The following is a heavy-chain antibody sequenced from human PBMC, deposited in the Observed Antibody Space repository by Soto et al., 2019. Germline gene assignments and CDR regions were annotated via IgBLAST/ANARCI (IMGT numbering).Heavy chain of an antibody. Sequence: PGGSLRLSCAASGFTFSGYWMHWVRQAPGKGLVRVSRINSGGSITSYADTVKSRFTIPRDNTKNTLFLRMNSLIVGGTVLYYCAKLPAQSGDGFDVWGQGTMVTVS. D-gene: IGHD2-2*01. J-gene: IGHJ3*01. CDR1: GFTFSGYW. V-gene: IGHV3-74*01. CDR2: INSGGSIT. CDR3: AKLPAQSGDGFDV.